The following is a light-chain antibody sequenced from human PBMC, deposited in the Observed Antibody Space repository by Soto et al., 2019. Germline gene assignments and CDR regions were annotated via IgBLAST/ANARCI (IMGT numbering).Light chain of an antibody. CDR1: QTVNRN. V-gene: IGKV3-15*01. CDR3: QHYSNWPPT. Sequence: EVVMTQSPATLSVSPGERATLSCRASQTVNRNLAWYQQKPGQPPSLLISYASTRATGIPARFSGSGSGTEFTPTISSLQSEDSGVYYCQHYSNWPPTFGPGTKVEIK. J-gene: IGKJ3*01. CDR2: YAS.